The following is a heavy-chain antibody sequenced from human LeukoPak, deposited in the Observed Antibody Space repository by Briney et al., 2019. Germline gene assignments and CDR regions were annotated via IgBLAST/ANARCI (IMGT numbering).Heavy chain of an antibody. J-gene: IGHJ4*02. V-gene: IGHV3-33*01. CDR3: ARGIAAAAHIDY. CDR1: GFTFSSYG. CDR2: IWYDGSNK. Sequence: GGSLRLSCAASGFTFSSYGMHWVRRAPGKGLEWVAVIWYDGSNKYYADSVKGRFTISRDNSKNTLYLQMNSLRAEDTAVYYCARGIAAAAHIDYWGQGTLVTVSS. D-gene: IGHD6-13*01.